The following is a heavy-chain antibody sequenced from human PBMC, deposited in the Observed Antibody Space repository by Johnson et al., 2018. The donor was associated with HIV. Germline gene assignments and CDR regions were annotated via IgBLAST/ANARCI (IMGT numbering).Heavy chain of an antibody. CDR3: AKVSLYSKVSGIPFDAFDI. V-gene: IGHV3-30-3*01. Sequence: QMLLVESGGGFVQPGGSLRLSCAASGFTFSSYAMHWVRQAPGKGLEWVAVISYDGSNKYYADSVKGRFTISRDNSKNTLYLQMNSLRAEDTAVYYCAKVSLYSKVSGIPFDAFDIWGQGTMVTVSS. J-gene: IGHJ3*02. D-gene: IGHD4-11*01. CDR2: ISYDGSNK. CDR1: GFTFSSYA.